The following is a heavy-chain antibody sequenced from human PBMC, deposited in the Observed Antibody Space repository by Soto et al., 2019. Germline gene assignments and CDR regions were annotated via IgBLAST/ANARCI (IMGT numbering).Heavy chain of an antibody. CDR2: IYYSGST. Sequence: SETLSLTCTVSGGSISSGGYYWSWIRQHPGKGLEWIGYIYYSGSTYYNPSLKSRVTISVDTSKNQFSLKLSSVTAADTAVYYCASGIAAETQWDYWGQGTLVTVSS. V-gene: IGHV4-31*03. J-gene: IGHJ4*02. D-gene: IGHD6-13*01. CDR3: ASGIAAETQWDY. CDR1: GGSISSGGYY.